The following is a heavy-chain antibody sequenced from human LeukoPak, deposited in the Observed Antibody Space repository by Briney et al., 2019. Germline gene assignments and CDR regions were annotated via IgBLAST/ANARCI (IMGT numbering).Heavy chain of an antibody. CDR2: IYSGGST. Sequence: TGGSLRLSCAASGFTVSSNYMSWVRQAPGKGLEWVSVIYSGGSTYYADSVKGRFTISRDNSKNTLYLQMNSLRAEDTAVYYCARDSSGYYPHFDYWGQGTLVTVSS. V-gene: IGHV3-66*01. CDR1: GFTVSSNY. D-gene: IGHD3-22*01. J-gene: IGHJ4*02. CDR3: ARDSSGYYPHFDY.